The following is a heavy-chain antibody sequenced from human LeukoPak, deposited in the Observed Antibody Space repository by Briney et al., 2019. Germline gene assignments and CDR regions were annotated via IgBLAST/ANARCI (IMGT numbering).Heavy chain of an antibody. V-gene: IGHV3-11*01. CDR1: GFTFSDHY. Sequence: GGSLRLSCVVFGFTFSDHYMSWIRQAPGKGLEWVSYTSSTGSSVYYADSVRGRFTISRDNAKNSLFLQMNSLRAEDTAVYYCAREGYMRQWLAYFDYWGQGNLVTVSS. CDR2: TSSTGSSV. J-gene: IGHJ4*02. D-gene: IGHD6-19*01. CDR3: AREGYMRQWLAYFDY.